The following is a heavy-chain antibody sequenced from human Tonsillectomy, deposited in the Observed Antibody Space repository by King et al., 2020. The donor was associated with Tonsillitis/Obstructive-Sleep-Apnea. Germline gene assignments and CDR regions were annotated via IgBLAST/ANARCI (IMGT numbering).Heavy chain of an antibody. Sequence: TLKESGPTLVKPTQTLTLTCTFSWFSLTSSGVGVGWVRQPPGKSLEWLSVIFWDVDKRYSPSLKSRLTITKDTSKNQVVLTMTNMDPVDTATYFCGHRPSARYFDYWGQGTLVTVSS. J-gene: IGHJ4*02. CDR3: GHRPSARYFDY. CDR2: IFWDVDK. CDR1: WFSLTSSGVG. V-gene: IGHV2-5*02.